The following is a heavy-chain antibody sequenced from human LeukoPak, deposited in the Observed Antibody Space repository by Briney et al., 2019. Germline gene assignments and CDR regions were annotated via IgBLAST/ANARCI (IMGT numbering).Heavy chain of an antibody. CDR2: ISYDGSNK. J-gene: IGHJ5*02. V-gene: IGHV3-30*18. Sequence: GRSLRLSCAASGFTFSSYGMHWVRQAPGKGLEWVAVISYDGSNKYYADSVKGRFTISRDNSKNTPYLQMNSLRAEDTAVYYCAKGVGYCSGGSCSNWFDPWGQGTLVTVSS. D-gene: IGHD2-15*01. CDR1: GFTFSSYG. CDR3: AKGVGYCSGGSCSNWFDP.